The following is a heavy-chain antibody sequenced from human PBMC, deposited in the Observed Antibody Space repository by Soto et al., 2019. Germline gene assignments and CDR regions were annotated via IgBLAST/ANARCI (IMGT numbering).Heavy chain of an antibody. J-gene: IGHJ1*01. V-gene: IGHV4-34*01. D-gene: IGHD6-13*01. CDR3: ARGSSSSSWYLQH. Sequence: QVQLQQWGAGLLTPSETLSLTCAVSGGSFSGYFWSWIRQPPGKGLEWIGEITHSGSTNYNPSLKSRATISVETSRNHFSREVSSVTAADTAVYYCARGSSSSSWYLQHWGQGTLVTVSS. CDR2: ITHSGST. CDR1: GGSFSGYF.